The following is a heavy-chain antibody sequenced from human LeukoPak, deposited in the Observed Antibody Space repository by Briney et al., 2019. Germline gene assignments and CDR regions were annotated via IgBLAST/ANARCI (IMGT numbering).Heavy chain of an antibody. V-gene: IGHV1-58*01. J-gene: IGHJ6*02. Sequence: SVKVSCKASGFTFSGSAVQWVRQARGQRLEWIGWIVVGSDSTNYAQKFQGRVTITSDMSTSTAYMELSSLRSEDTAVYYCARGDFWSGSRSSYYGMDVWGQGTTVTVSS. D-gene: IGHD3-3*01. CDR1: GFTFSGSA. CDR3: ARGDFWSGSRSSYYGMDV. CDR2: IVVGSDST.